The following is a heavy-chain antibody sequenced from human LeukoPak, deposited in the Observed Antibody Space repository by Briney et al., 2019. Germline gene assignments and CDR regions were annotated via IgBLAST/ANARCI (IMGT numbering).Heavy chain of an antibody. D-gene: IGHD3-3*01. J-gene: IGHJ4*02. Sequence: GASVKVSCKASGYTFTTYDINWVRQATGQGLEWMGWMNPNSGNTGYAQKFQGRVTITRDTSISTAYMELSSLRSEDTAVYYCARATPSITIFGVVIIPFDYWGQGTLVTVSS. CDR2: MNPNSGNT. CDR3: ARATPSITIFGVVIIPFDY. V-gene: IGHV1-8*03. CDR1: GYTFTTYD.